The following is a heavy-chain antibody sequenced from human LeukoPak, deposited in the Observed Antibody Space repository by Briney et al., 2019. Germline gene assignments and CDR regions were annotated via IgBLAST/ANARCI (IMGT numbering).Heavy chain of an antibody. D-gene: IGHD1-26*01. V-gene: IGHV3-11*04. J-gene: IGHJ3*02. CDR3: ASVGEAHAEGGDAFDI. Sequence: GGSLRLSCAASGFTFSDYYMSWIRQAPGKGLEWVSYISSSGSTIYYADSVKGRFTISRDNAKNSLYLQMNSLRAEDTAVYYCASVGEAHAEGGDAFDIWGQGTMVTVSS. CDR1: GFTFSDYY. CDR2: ISSSGSTI.